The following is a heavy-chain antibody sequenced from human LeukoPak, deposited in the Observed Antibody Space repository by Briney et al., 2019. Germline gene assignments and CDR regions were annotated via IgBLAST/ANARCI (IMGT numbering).Heavy chain of an antibody. D-gene: IGHD4-17*01. J-gene: IGHJ4*02. V-gene: IGHV3-15*01. CDR2: IKSKTDGGTT. CDR1: GFTFSNAW. Sequence: GGSLRLSCAASGFTFSNAWMSWVRQAPGKGLEWVGRIKSKTDGGTTDYAAPVKGRFTISRDDSKNTLYLQMNSLKTEDTAVYYCTTDYGDLSGDYFDYWGQGTLVTVSS. CDR3: TTDYGDLSGDYFDY.